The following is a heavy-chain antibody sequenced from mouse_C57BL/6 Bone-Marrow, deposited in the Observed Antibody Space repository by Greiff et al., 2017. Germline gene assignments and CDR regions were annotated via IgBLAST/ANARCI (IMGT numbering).Heavy chain of an antibody. CDR3: ARLRSTTVVDWYFDV. Sequence: QVQLQQSGAELVRPGTSVTMSCKASGYTFTNYWIGWAKQRPGHGLEWIGDIYPGGGYTNYNEKFKGKATLTAATSSSTAYMQFSRLTSEDSAIDYGARLRSTTVVDWYFDVWGTGTTVTVSS. D-gene: IGHD1-1*01. V-gene: IGHV1-63*01. J-gene: IGHJ1*03. CDR2: IYPGGGYT. CDR1: GYTFTNYW.